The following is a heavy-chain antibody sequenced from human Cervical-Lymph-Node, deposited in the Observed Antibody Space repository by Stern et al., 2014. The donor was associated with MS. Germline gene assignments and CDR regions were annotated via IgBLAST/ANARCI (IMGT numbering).Heavy chain of an antibody. J-gene: IGHJ5*02. V-gene: IGHV1-69*06. CDR2: ILPMLGTT. CDR1: RDTFSHSA. D-gene: IGHD3-10*01. Sequence: VQLVQSGAEVKKPGSSVKVSCKASRDTFSHSALSWLRQAPGQGLEWMGGILPMLGTTSYAEKFQGRVTITADRSTNIAYMELRSLKLDDSAVYFCARDQGDYGSGSEDSWFDPWGQGTRVTVSS. CDR3: ARDQGDYGSGSEDSWFDP.